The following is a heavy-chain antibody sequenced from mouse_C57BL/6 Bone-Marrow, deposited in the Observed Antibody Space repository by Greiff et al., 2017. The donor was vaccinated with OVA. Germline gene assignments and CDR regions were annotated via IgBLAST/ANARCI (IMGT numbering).Heavy chain of an antibody. Sequence: EVQRVESGPGLVKPSQSLSLTCSVTGYSITSGYYWNWIRQFPGNKLEWMGYISYDGSNNYNPSLKNRISITRDTSKNQFFLKLNSVTTEDTATYYCARAGIYDGYGAYWGQGTLVTVSA. CDR3: ARAGIYDGYGAY. CDR2: ISYDGSN. CDR1: GYSITSGYY. V-gene: IGHV3-6*01. J-gene: IGHJ3*01. D-gene: IGHD2-3*01.